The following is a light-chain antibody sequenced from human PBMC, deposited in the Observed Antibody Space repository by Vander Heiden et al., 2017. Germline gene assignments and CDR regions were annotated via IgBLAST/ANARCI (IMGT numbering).Light chain of an antibody. Sequence: EIVMTQSPATLSVSPGERATLSCRASQSVSNNLAWYQQKPGQAPRLLIYAASTRATNIPTRFSGSGSGTDFTLTISSLQSEDFALYYCQQDKNWPLTFGGGAKVEIK. V-gene: IGKV3-15*01. CDR2: AAS. CDR3: QQDKNWPLT. CDR1: QSVSNN. J-gene: IGKJ4*01.